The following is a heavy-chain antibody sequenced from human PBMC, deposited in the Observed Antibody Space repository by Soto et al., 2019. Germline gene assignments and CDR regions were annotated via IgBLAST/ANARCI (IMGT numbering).Heavy chain of an antibody. V-gene: IGHV3-30*18. Sequence: GGSLRLSCAASGFTFSSYGMHWVRQAPGKGLEWVAVISYDGSNKYYADSVKGRFTISRDNSKNTLYLQMNGLRAEDTAVYYCAKGLSSYAPDDAFDIWGQGTMVTVSS. CDR2: ISYDGSNK. CDR1: GFTFSSYG. J-gene: IGHJ3*02. D-gene: IGHD6-13*01. CDR3: AKGLSSYAPDDAFDI.